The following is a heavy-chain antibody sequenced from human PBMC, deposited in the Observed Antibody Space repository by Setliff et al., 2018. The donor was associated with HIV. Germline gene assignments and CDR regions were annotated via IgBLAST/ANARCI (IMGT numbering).Heavy chain of an antibody. CDR2: ITGSGRTT. D-gene: IGHD3-16*01. J-gene: IGHJ4*02. V-gene: IGHV3-23*01. Sequence: GGSLRLSCAASGFTFSNYAMSWVRQAPGKGLEWVSAITGSGRTTYHADSVKGRFTVSRDNSKNTLSLQMNSLRAEDTAVYYCAKDYVENDYWGQGTQVTVSS. CDR3: AKDYVENDY. CDR1: GFTFSNYA.